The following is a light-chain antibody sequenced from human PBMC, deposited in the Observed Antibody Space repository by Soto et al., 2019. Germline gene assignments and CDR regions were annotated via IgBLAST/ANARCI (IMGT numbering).Light chain of an antibody. CDR3: SSYTSSSTLV. Sequence: QSVLTQPASVSGSPGQSITISRTGTSSDVGGYNYVSWYQQHPGKAPKLMIYEVSNRPSGVSNRFSGSKSGNTASLTISGLQAEDEADYYCSSYTSSSTLVFGGGTKVTVL. CDR2: EVS. CDR1: SSDVGGYNY. J-gene: IGLJ2*01. V-gene: IGLV2-14*01.